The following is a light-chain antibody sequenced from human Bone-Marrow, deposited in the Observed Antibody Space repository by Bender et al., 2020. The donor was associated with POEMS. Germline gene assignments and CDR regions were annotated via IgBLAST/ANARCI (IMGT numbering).Light chain of an antibody. V-gene: IGLV2-11*01. CDR2: DVT. J-gene: IGLJ2*01. CDR3: CSYAGDFSVV. Sequence: QSALTQPRSVSGSPGQSVTISCTGTSSDVGGYKYVSWYQQHPGKVPKLMIYDVTKRPSGVPDRFSGSKSGNTASLTISGLQTEDEADYYCCSYAGDFSVVFGGGTKLTVL. CDR1: SSDVGGYKY.